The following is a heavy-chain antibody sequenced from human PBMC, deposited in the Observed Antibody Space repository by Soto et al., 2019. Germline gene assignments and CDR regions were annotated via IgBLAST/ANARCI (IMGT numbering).Heavy chain of an antibody. CDR3: AREAIVAGATIGMDV. CDR1: RYTLLTFF. D-gene: IGHD1-26*01. V-gene: IGHV1-46*01. Sequence: SVPDSFQGSRYTLLTFFMHWVRQAAGQGLEWMGVINPGYPAGRSTTYAQKFQGRVTMTTDTSPNTVYMELSRLRSDDTAVYYCAREAIVAGATIGMDVWGQGTTVTVSS. J-gene: IGHJ6*02. CDR2: INPGYPAGRST.